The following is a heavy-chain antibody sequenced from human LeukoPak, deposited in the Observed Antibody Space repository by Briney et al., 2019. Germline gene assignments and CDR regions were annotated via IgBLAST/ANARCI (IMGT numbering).Heavy chain of an antibody. CDR3: AKDQGLNHGFDV. J-gene: IGHJ3*01. CDR2: I. D-gene: IGHD4/OR15-4a*01. V-gene: IGHV3-21*01. CDR1: GFTFSSYS. Sequence: GGSLRLSCAASGFTFSSYSMNWVRQAPGKGLEWVSSIKGRFSISRDNAKNSLYLQMNTLGAEDTAVYYCAKDQGLNHGFDVWGQGTMVTVSS.